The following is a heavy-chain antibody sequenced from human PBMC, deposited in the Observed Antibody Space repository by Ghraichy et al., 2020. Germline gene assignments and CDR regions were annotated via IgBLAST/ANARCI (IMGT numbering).Heavy chain of an antibody. CDR3: TREPYGGPPDY. J-gene: IGHJ4*02. Sequence: SQTLSLTCTVSGGSISSYYWSWIRQPPGKGLEWIGYIYYSGSTNYNPSLKSRVTISVDTSKNQFSLKLSSVTAADTAVYYCTREPYGGPPDYWGQGTLVTVSS. V-gene: IGHV4-59*01. CDR1: GGSISSYY. CDR2: IYYSGST. D-gene: IGHD4-23*01.